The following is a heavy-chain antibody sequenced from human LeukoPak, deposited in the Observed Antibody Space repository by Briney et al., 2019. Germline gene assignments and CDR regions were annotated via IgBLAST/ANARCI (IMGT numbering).Heavy chain of an antibody. J-gene: IGHJ5*02. CDR1: GDSISSYY. CDR2: IYYSGST. V-gene: IGHV4-59*01. Sequence: SETLSLTCSASGDSISSYYWSWIRQPPGEGLEWIGHIYYSGSTNYDPSLKSRVTISVDTSKNQFSLKLSSVAAADTAVYYCAKSPSIVRGVGRWFDPWGQGTPVTVSS. CDR3: AKSPSIVRGVGRWFDP. D-gene: IGHD3-10*01.